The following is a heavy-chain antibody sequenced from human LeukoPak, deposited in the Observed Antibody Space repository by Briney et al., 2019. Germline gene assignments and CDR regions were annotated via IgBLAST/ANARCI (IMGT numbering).Heavy chain of an antibody. J-gene: IGHJ4*02. CDR1: GGSTSSGGYS. CDR3: AREYGSPYYYFDY. V-gene: IGHV4-30-2*01. CDR2: IYHSGST. Sequence: SETLSLTCAVSGGSTSSGGYSWSWVRQPPGEGLEWIVYIYHSGSTYYNPSLKSRVTISVDRSKNQFSLKLSSVTAADTAVYYCAREYGSPYYYFDYWGQGTLVTVSS. D-gene: IGHD3-10*01.